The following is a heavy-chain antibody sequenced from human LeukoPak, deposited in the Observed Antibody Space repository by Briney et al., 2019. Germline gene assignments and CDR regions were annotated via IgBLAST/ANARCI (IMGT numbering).Heavy chain of an antibody. V-gene: IGHV3-30*02. J-gene: IGHJ3*02. Sequence: GGSLRLPCAASGFTFSTYGMHWVRQAPGKGLEWVTSIHYDGTNEYYAEAVKGRFTISRDNSKNTLYLQMNNLRAEDTAVYYCAKDRAAVAGNALDIWGQGTMVTVSS. CDR3: AKDRAAVAGNALDI. CDR2: IHYDGTNE. D-gene: IGHD6-19*01. CDR1: GFTFSTYG.